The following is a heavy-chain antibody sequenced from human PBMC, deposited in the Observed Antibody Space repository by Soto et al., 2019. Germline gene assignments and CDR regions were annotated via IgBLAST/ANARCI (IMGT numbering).Heavy chain of an antibody. Sequence: QVQLVQSGAEVKKPGASVKVSCKASGYTFTSYGISWVRQAPGQGLEWMGWISAYNGNTNYAQKLQGRVTMTTDTSTSTAYMELRGLRSDDTAVYYCARGPYLIMITSIGEVDYWGQGTLVTVSS. CDR2: ISAYNGNT. D-gene: IGHD3-16*01. CDR1: GYTFTSYG. J-gene: IGHJ4*02. V-gene: IGHV1-18*04. CDR3: ARGPYLIMITSIGEVDY.